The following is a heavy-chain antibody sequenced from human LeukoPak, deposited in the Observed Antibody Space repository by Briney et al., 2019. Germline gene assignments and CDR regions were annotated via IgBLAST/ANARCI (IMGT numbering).Heavy chain of an antibody. CDR1: GFTFSSFA. CDR2: ISGSGGST. Sequence: GGSLRLSCAASGFTFSSFAMSWVRQAPGKGLEWVSAISGSGGSTYYADSVKGRFSISRDNSKNTLYLQMNSLRVEDTAVYYCARDPRNVGLAPWGQGTLVTVSS. V-gene: IGHV3-23*01. J-gene: IGHJ5*02. CDR3: ARDPRNVGLAP. D-gene: IGHD2-15*01.